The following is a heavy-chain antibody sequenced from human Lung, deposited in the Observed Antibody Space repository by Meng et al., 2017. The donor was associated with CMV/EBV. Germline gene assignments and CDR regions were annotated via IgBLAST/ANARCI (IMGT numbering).Heavy chain of an antibody. CDR3: TRDPHCSSASCLKFDP. Sequence: SXTVSGDSISSSNYYWAWIRQPPGKGLEWIVSMHHSGTTYYNSSLKSRVIMSLDTSKNQFSLELNSVTAADTAVYYCTRDPHCSSASCLKFDPWGQGTLVTVSS. J-gene: IGHJ5*02. V-gene: IGHV4-39*07. CDR2: MHHSGTT. D-gene: IGHD2-2*01. CDR1: GDSISSSNYY.